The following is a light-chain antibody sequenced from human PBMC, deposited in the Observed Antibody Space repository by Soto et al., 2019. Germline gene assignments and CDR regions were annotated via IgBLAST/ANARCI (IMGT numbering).Light chain of an antibody. Sequence: IVLRQSPGTLSLSPGETATLSCRASQRVSNNYLAWYQQKPGQAPRLLIYGASNRATGIPDRFSGSGSGTDFTLTISSLQPEDFATYYCQQSYSTPLTFGGGTKVDIK. CDR3: QQSYSTPLT. CDR2: GAS. V-gene: IGKV3-20*01. J-gene: IGKJ4*01. CDR1: QRVSNNY.